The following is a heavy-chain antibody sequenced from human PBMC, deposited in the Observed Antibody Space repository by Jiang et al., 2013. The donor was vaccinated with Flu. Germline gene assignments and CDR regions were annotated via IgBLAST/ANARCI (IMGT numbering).Heavy chain of an antibody. CDR2: TYYRSKWSH. Sequence: QTLSLTCAISGDSVSSNSAAWHWVRQSPSRGLECLGRTYYRSKWSHDYAVSVKSRITINPGTSKNQFSLQLNSVTPEDTAVYYCTRSTNSGFDIWGQGTMVTVSS. CDR1: GDSVSSNSAA. J-gene: IGHJ3*02. D-gene: IGHD1-7*01. V-gene: IGHV6-1*01. CDR3: TRSTNSGFDI.